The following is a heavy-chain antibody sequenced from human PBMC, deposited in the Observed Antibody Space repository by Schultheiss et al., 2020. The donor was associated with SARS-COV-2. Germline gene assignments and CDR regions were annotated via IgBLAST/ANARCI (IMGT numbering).Heavy chain of an antibody. V-gene: IGHV4-4*02. Sequence: SETLSLTCTISGGSISSSNWWSWVRQPPGKGLEWIGYIYYSGSTYYNPSLKSLGTISVDKSKNQFSLKLSSVTAADTAVYYCAKLEFNSWSYNWFDPWGQGTLVTVSS. D-gene: IGHD6-13*01. CDR3: AKLEFNSWSYNWFDP. CDR2: IYYSGST. CDR1: GGSISSSNW. J-gene: IGHJ5*02.